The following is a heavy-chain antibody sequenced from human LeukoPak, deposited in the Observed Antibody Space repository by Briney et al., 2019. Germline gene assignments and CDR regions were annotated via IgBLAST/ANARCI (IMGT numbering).Heavy chain of an antibody. CDR3: ARDRDGDF. CDR2: INSDGSYT. V-gene: IGHV3-74*01. J-gene: IGHJ4*02. Sequence: GGSLRLSCAASGFTFSSYWMHWVRQAPGKGLVWASRINSDGSYTNYADSVKDRFTISRDNAKNTLYLHMNSLRPEDTAVYYCARDRDGDFWGQGTLVAVSS. CDR1: GFTFSSYW.